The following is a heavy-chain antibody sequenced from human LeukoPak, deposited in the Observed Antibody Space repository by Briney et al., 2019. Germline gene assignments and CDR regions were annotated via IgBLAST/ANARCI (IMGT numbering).Heavy chain of an antibody. CDR2: IIPIFGTA. Sequence: SVKVSCKASGGTFSSYAISWVRQAPGQGLEWMGGIIPIFGTANYAQKFQGRVTITADESTSTAYMELSSLRSDDTAVYYCARRIAVAGTDWFDPWGQGTLVTVSS. J-gene: IGHJ5*02. CDR1: GGTFSSYA. D-gene: IGHD6-19*01. CDR3: ARRIAVAGTDWFDP. V-gene: IGHV1-69*13.